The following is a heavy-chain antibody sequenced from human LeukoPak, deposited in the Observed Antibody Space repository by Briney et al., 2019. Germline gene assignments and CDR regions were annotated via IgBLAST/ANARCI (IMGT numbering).Heavy chain of an antibody. J-gene: IGHJ6*03. Sequence: GRSLRLSCAASGFTFSGYVMHWVRQAPGKGLEWVTIISYDGSNKFYADSVKGRFTISRDNSKNTLYLQMNSLRAEDTAVYYCAKKGYDFWSGYYRGDYYYMDVWGKGTTVTVSS. D-gene: IGHD3-3*01. V-gene: IGHV3-30*04. CDR3: AKKGYDFWSGYYRGDYYYMDV. CDR2: ISYDGSNK. CDR1: GFTFSGYV.